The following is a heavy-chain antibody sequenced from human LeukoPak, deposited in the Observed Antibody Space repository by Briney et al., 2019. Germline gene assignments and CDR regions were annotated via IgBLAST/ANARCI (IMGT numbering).Heavy chain of an antibody. J-gene: IGHJ4*02. Sequence: ASVKVSCKASGYTFTSYAMNWVRQAPGQGLEWMGWINTNTGNPTYAQGSTGRFVFSLDTSVSTTYLQISSLKAEDTAVYYCARGGVGAPRPSDYWGQGTLVTVSS. CDR3: ARGGVGAPRPSDY. CDR1: GYTFTSYA. CDR2: INTNTGNP. D-gene: IGHD1-26*01. V-gene: IGHV7-4-1*02.